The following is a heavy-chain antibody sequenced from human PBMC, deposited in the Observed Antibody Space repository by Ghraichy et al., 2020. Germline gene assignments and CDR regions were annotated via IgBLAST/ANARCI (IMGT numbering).Heavy chain of an antibody. CDR3: ARGVSIAAAGTMNARYYYYGMDV. D-gene: IGHD6-13*01. J-gene: IGHJ6*02. CDR2: ISSSSNTI. CDR1: GFSFSSYS. V-gene: IGHV3-48*02. Sequence: GGSLRLSCAASGFSFSSYSMNWVRQAPGKGLEWVSYISSSSNTIYYADSVKGRFTISRDNAKNSLYLQMNSLRDEDTAVYYCARGVSIAAAGTMNARYYYYGMDVWGQGTTVTVSS.